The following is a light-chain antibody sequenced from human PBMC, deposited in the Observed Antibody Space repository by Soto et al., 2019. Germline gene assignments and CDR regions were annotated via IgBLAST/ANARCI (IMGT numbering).Light chain of an antibody. Sequence: EIVLTQSPATLSVSPGERATLSCRASQSVTTNLAWYQQKPGQVPRLLISGASTRATDIPARFSGSGSGTEFTLTISSLQSEDWAVYYCQQFDSWPITFGQGTRLEI. J-gene: IGKJ5*01. CDR1: QSVTTN. V-gene: IGKV3-15*01. CDR3: QQFDSWPIT. CDR2: GAS.